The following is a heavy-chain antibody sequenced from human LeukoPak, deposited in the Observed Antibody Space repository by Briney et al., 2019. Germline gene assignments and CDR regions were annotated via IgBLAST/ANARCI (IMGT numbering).Heavy chain of an antibody. J-gene: IGHJ4*02. Sequence: SETLSLTCAVYGGSFSGYYWSWIRQPPGKGLEWIGEINHSGSTYYNPSLKSRVTISVDTSKNQFSLKLSSVTAADTAVYYCARLRAGTHGYWGQGTLVTVSS. CDR2: INHSGST. CDR1: GGSFSGYY. CDR3: ARLRAGTHGY. D-gene: IGHD1-1*01. V-gene: IGHV4-34*01.